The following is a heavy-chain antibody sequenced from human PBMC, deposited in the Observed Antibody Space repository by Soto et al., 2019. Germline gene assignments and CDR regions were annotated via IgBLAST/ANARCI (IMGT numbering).Heavy chain of an antibody. CDR3: ARVYDFWSGYYKKVDYYYYGMDV. Sequence: SVKVSCKASGGTFSSYAISWVRQAPGQGLEWMGGIIPIFGTANYAQKFQGRVTITADESTSTAYMELSSLRSEDTAVYYCARVYDFWSGYYKKVDYYYYGMDVWGQGTTVTVSS. CDR1: GGTFSSYA. D-gene: IGHD3-3*01. J-gene: IGHJ6*02. V-gene: IGHV1-69*13. CDR2: IIPIFGTA.